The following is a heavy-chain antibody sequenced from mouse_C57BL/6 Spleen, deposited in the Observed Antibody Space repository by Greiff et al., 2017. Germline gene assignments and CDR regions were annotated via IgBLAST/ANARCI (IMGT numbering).Heavy chain of an antibody. CDR1: GFTFSSYA. CDR2: ISSGGDYI. D-gene: IGHD1-1*01. J-gene: IGHJ2*01. V-gene: IGHV5-9-1*02. Sequence: EVQLVESGEGLVKPGGSLKLSCAASGFTFSSYAMSWVRQTPEKRLEWVAYISSGGDYIYYADTVKGRFTISRDNARNTLYLQMSSRKSEDTAMYYCTRDGSVVATEYFDYWGQGTTLTVSS. CDR3: TRDGSVVATEYFDY.